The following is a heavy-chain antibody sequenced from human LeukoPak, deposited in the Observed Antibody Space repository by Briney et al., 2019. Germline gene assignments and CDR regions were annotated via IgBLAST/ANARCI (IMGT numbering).Heavy chain of an antibody. V-gene: IGHV4-30-4*01. D-gene: IGHD3-10*01. Sequence: PSETLSLTCTVSGGSISSGDYYWSWIRQPPGKGLEWIGYIYYSGSTYYNPSLKSRVTISVDTSKNQFSLKLSSVTAADTAVYYCASASVLLWFGEPNKLDYWGQGTLVTVSP. CDR1: GGSISSGDYY. CDR2: IYYSGST. CDR3: ASASVLLWFGEPNKLDY. J-gene: IGHJ4*02.